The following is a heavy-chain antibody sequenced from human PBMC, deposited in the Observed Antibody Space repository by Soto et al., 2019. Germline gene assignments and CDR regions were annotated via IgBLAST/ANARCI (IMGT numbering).Heavy chain of an antibody. V-gene: IGHV1-18*01. CDR2: ISAYNGNT. D-gene: IGHD3-22*01. Sequence: EASVKVSCKASGYTFTSYGISWVRQAPGQGLEWMGRISAYNGNTNYAQKLQGRVTMTTDTSTSTAYMELRSLRSDDTAVYYCARDHRLSYYDSSGYVSFDYWGQGTLVTVSS. CDR1: GYTFTSYG. CDR3: ARDHRLSYYDSSGYVSFDY. J-gene: IGHJ4*02.